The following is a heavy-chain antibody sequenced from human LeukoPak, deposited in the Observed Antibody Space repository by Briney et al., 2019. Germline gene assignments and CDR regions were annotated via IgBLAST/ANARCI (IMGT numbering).Heavy chain of an antibody. J-gene: IGHJ4*02. CDR3: ARGVIARRNSD. V-gene: IGHV4-34*01. Sequence: SETLSLTCAVYGGSFSGHYWGWIRQPPGKGLEWIGEINHSGSTNYNPSLKSRVTISVDTSKNQFSLKLSSVTAADTAVYYCARGVIARRNSDWGQGTLVTVSS. CDR2: INHSGST. D-gene: IGHD2/OR15-2a*01. CDR1: GGSFSGHY.